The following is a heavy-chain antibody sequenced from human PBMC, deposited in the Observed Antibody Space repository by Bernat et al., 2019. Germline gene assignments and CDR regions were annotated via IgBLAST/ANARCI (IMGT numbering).Heavy chain of an antibody. Sequence: EVQFLESGGGLVQVGGSLRLSCAASGFSFSSYAMSWVRQAPGKGLEWVADIRSSGYTTYYADSVKGRFTVSRDNSKSTLFLQMNSLRVDDTAVYYCAQDHDFYDLLTYYPFEFRGQGTLVTVSS. CDR1: GFSFSSYA. CDR2: IRSSGYTT. V-gene: IGHV3-23*01. D-gene: IGHD3-9*01. CDR3: AQDHDFYDLLTYYPFEF. J-gene: IGHJ4*02.